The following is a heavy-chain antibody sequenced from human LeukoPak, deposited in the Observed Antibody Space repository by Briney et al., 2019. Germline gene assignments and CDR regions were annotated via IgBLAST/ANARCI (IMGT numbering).Heavy chain of an antibody. V-gene: IGHV3-33*01. Sequence: GGSLRLSCAASGFTFSSYGMHWVRQAPGKGLEWVAVIWYDGSNKFYADSVKGRFTISRDNSNNTLFLQMNSLKTEDTAVYYCTTGLSLMVTFGEEDYWGQGTLVTVSS. CDR2: IWYDGSNK. J-gene: IGHJ4*02. D-gene: IGHD3-16*01. CDR1: GFTFSSYG. CDR3: TTGLSLMVTFGEEDY.